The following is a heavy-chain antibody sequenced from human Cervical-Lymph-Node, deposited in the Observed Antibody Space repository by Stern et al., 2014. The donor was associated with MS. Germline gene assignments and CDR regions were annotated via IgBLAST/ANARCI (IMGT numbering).Heavy chain of an antibody. J-gene: IGHJ6*02. D-gene: IGHD4-17*01. CDR3: ARDDYGDLFYYHGMDV. V-gene: IGHV3-21*01. CDR2: ISASDSHI. CDR1: GFTFSNFG. Sequence: VQLVESGGGLVKPGGSLRLSCAASGFTFSNFGMNWVRQAPGEGLECVSYISASDSHIQYADSVKGRFTISRDNAKNALFLQMNSLRAEDTAVYYCARDDYGDLFYYHGMDVWGQGTTVTVSS.